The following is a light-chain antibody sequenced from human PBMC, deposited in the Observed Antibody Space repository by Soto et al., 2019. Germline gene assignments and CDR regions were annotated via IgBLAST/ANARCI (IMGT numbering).Light chain of an antibody. Sequence: QSALGQPASVSGSPGQSMTISCTGTSSDVGAYNSVSWYQQHPHRAPQVIIYKGTQRPSGVSNRFSGSTSGNAASLTISALQADDEADYFCCSSAPESTSLFGTGPNVTVL. V-gene: IGLV2-23*01. CDR1: SSDVGAYNS. CDR2: KGT. J-gene: IGLJ1*01. CDR3: CSSAPESTSL.